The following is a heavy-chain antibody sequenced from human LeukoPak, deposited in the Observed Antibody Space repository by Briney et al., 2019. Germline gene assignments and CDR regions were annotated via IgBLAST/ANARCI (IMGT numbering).Heavy chain of an antibody. CDR3: ARGSGDTIFGVVSYGMDV. J-gene: IGHJ6*02. Sequence: RASVKVSCKASGYTFTSYDINWVRQATGQGLEWMGWMNPNSGNTGYAQKFQGRATMTRNTSISTAYMELSSLRSEDTAVYYCARGSGDTIFGVVSYGMDVWGQGTTVTVSS. D-gene: IGHD3-3*01. CDR1: GYTFTSYD. V-gene: IGHV1-8*01. CDR2: MNPNSGNT.